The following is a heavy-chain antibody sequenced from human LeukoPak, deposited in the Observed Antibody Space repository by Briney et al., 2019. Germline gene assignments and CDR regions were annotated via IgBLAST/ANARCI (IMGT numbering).Heavy chain of an antibody. CDR3: AKDLAPFTNAWYAFDY. J-gene: IGHJ4*02. Sequence: GGSLRLSCAASGFSFTSYAMSWVRQAPGKGLEWVSAITVSGGTKYYADSVKGRFTISRDSSKNTLFLQMNSLRAEDTAVYSCAKDLAPFTNAWYAFDYWGRGILVTVSS. CDR2: ITVSGGTK. D-gene: IGHD6-13*01. CDR1: GFSFTSYA. V-gene: IGHV3-23*01.